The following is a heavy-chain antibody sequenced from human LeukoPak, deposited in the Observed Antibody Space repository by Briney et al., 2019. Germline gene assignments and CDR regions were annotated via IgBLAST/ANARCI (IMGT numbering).Heavy chain of an antibody. CDR2: IYWDDDK. Sequence: SGPTLVKSTQTLTLTCTFSGFSLSTSGVGVGXXXXXXXXXXXWLALIYWDDDKRYSPSLKSRLTITKDTSKNQVVLTMTNMDPVDTATYYCAHRPTTVTIGAFDIWGQGTMVTVSS. J-gene: IGHJ3*02. CDR3: AHRPTTVTIGAFDI. D-gene: IGHD4-17*01. CDR1: GFSLSTSGVG. V-gene: IGHV2-5*02.